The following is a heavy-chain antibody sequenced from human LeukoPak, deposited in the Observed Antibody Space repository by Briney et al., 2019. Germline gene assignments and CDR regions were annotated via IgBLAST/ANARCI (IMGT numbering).Heavy chain of an antibody. Sequence: NRGESLKISCKGSGYRFASYWIAWVRQMPGKGLEWLGIIFPTDSDTRYSPSFQGQVTISADKSISTAYLQWSSLKASDTAMYYCARTLSGYAFDIWGQGTMVTVSS. CDR1: GYRFASYW. J-gene: IGHJ3*02. CDR3: ARTLSGYAFDI. V-gene: IGHV5-51*01. D-gene: IGHD3-22*01. CDR2: IFPTDSDT.